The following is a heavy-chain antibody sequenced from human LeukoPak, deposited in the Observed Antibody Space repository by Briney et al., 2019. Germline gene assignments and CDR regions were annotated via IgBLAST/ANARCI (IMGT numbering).Heavy chain of an antibody. D-gene: IGHD6-13*01. CDR3: ARGPRIATPIDY. J-gene: IGHJ4*02. CDR2: IFTSGST. CDR1: GGSMSSGSYY. Sequence: SETLSLTCTVSGGSMSSGSYYWSWIRQPAGKGLEWIGRIFTSGSTTYNPSLKSRVTIPVDTSNNQFSLKLTSVTAADTAVYYCARGPRIATPIDYWGQGTLVTVSS. V-gene: IGHV4-61*02.